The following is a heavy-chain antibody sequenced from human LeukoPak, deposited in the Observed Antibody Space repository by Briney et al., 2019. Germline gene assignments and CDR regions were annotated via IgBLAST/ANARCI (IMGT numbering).Heavy chain of an antibody. J-gene: IGHJ4*02. V-gene: IGHV3-74*01. CDR1: GFRFSDYW. Sequence: PGGSLRLSCAASGFRFSDYWMHWVRQGPGKGPEWFSRTSKDGSDTFYADAAKGRFTASRDNAKNTVYLQVTNVRPEDTAVYYCARGGYSGSYYRFSWGQGTLVTVAS. CDR2: TSKDGSDT. D-gene: IGHD6-25*01. CDR3: ARGGYSGSYYRFS.